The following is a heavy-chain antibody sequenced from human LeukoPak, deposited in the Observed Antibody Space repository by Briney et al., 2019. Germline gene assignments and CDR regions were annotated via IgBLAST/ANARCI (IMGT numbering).Heavy chain of an antibody. D-gene: IGHD5-18*01. CDR1: GYSISSGYY. V-gene: IGHV4-38-2*02. CDR2: IYHSGST. CDR3: AKSSYSIFDY. Sequence: PSETLSLTCTVSGYSISSGYYWGWIRQPPGEGLEWIGSIYHSGSTYYNPSLKSLVTISVDTSKNQFSLKLSSVTAADTAVYYCAKSSYSIFDYWGQGTLVTVSS. J-gene: IGHJ4*02.